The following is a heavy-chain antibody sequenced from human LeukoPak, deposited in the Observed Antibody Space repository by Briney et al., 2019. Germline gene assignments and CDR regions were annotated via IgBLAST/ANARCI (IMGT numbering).Heavy chain of an antibody. CDR3: ARDRRWPQTIFDY. CDR2: IYYSGST. D-gene: IGHD4-23*01. Sequence: PSETLSLTCTVSGGSISSGGYYWSWVRQHPGKGLEWIGYIYYSGSTYYNSSLKSRVTISVDTSKNQFSLKLSSVTAADTAVYYCARDRRWPQTIFDYWGQGTLVTVSS. CDR1: GGSISSGGYY. J-gene: IGHJ4*02. V-gene: IGHV4-31*03.